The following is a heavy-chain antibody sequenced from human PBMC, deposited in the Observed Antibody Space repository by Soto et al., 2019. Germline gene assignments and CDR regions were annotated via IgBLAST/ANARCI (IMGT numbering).Heavy chain of an antibody. CDR2: IYYSGST. D-gene: IGHD3-10*01. J-gene: IGHJ4*02. V-gene: IGHV4-61*08. CDR1: GGSISSGGNY. CDR3: ARHNYGSGSTYFDY. Sequence: SETLSLTCTVSGGSISSGGNYWSWIRQPPGKGLEWIGYIYYSGSTNYNPSLKSRVTISVDTSKNQFSLKLNSMTAADTAVYYCARHNYGSGSTYFDYWGQGTLVTVSS.